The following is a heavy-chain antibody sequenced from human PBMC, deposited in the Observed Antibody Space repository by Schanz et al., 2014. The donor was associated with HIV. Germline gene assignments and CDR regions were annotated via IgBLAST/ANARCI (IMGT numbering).Heavy chain of an antibody. J-gene: IGHJ6*02. D-gene: IGHD2-15*01. V-gene: IGHV3-7*03. CDR1: GFTLRNSW. CDR3: AKDDEEDEIGMDV. CDR2: INPDETDK. Sequence: EVQLVESGGGLVQPGGSLRLSCEASGFTLRNSWMTWVRQAPGQGLEWVANINPDETDKKYADSVKGRFAISKDKSKNMLYLQMNSLRVEDTALYYCAKDDEEDEIGMDVWGQGTTVTVSS.